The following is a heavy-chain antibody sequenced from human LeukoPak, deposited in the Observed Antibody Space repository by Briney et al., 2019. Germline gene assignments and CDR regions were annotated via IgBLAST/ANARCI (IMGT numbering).Heavy chain of an antibody. CDR3: ARTTTSSDD. CDR1: GRPISSYY. CDR2: FSYYGST. D-gene: IGHD4-11*01. V-gene: IGHV4-59*07. J-gene: IGHJ4*02. Sequence: SDTLSHTCTVSGRPISSYYGSSAPHPPGKGLEWSGYFSYYGSTNYSACLKSRVTISLYTSKNQYSLNLSSVTTADTAVYYCARTTTSSDDWGQGTLVTVS.